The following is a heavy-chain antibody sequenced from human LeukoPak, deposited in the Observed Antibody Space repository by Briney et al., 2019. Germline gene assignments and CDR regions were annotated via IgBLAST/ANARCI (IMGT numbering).Heavy chain of an antibody. V-gene: IGHV3-23*01. Sequence: GGSLRLSCTASGFTFTNYAMSWVRQAPGKGLEWVSTLSGTGGNTYYADSVKGRFTISRDNAKNSLYLQMNSLRAEDTAVYYCARDVPAYCGGDCPNPYWGQGTLVTVSS. CDR2: LSGTGGNT. CDR1: GFTFTNYA. J-gene: IGHJ4*02. D-gene: IGHD2-21*02. CDR3: ARDVPAYCGGDCPNPY.